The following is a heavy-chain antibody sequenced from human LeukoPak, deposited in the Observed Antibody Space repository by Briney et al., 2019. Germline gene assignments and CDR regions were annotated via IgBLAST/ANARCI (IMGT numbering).Heavy chain of an antibody. J-gene: IGHJ4*02. V-gene: IGHV3-30*04. D-gene: IGHD3-9*01. CDR3: AREYYDILTGSYYFDY. CDR1: GFTFSSYA. CDR2: ISYDGSNK. Sequence: GGSLRLSCAASGFTFSSYAMHWVRQAPGKGLEWVAVISYDGSNKYYADSVKGRFTISRDNSKNTLYLQMNSLRAGDTAVYYCAREYYDILTGSYYFDYWGQGTLVTVSS.